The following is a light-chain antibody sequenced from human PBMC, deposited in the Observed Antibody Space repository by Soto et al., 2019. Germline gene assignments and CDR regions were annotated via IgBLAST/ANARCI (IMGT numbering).Light chain of an antibody. V-gene: IGKV3-15*01. Sequence: EIVMTQSPATLSVSPGDRATLSCRASQSVTSDLAWYQQKPGQAPRLLIYGASTRATDIPARFSGSGSGTEFTLTINSLQSEDFAVYYCQQYYAWPPWTFGQGTKVDIK. CDR2: GAS. J-gene: IGKJ1*01. CDR3: QQYYAWPPWT. CDR1: QSVTSD.